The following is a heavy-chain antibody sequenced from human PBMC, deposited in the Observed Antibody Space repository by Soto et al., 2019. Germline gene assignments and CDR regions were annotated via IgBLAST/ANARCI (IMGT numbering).Heavy chain of an antibody. CDR2: VKNNGGAT. CDR3: AADLGPAYDSNNWFDP. V-gene: IGHV3-15*07. D-gene: IGHD2-21*01. J-gene: IGHJ5*02. CDR1: GFIFSHAW. Sequence: EVQLVESGGDLVKPGGSLRLSCAASGFIFSHAWFHWVRQPPGKGLELVGRVKNNGGATAYAPSVKARFTISRDDSKDTVYLQISSRITEDTAIYYCAADLGPAYDSNNWFDPWGQGTLVTFSS.